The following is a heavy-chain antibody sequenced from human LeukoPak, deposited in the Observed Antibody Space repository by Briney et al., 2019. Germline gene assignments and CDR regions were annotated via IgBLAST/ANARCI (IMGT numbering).Heavy chain of an antibody. CDR1: GFTFSDYS. J-gene: IGHJ3*02. Sequence: QPGGSLRLSCVASGFTFSDYSMVWGRQAPGRGPGWVSGVNFGGHMADYAASVRGRFTISRDNSKNTVYLQMNSLRVDDTAVYFCAKKASRVPGNDAFDIWGQGTQVTVSS. CDR3: AKKASRVPGNDAFDI. D-gene: IGHD4/OR15-4a*01. V-gene: IGHV3-23*01. CDR2: VNFGGHMA.